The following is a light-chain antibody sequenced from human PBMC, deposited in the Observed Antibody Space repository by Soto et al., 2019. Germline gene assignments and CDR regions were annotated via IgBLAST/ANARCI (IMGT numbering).Light chain of an antibody. J-gene: IGKJ2*01. V-gene: IGKV3-15*01. Sequence: EIVMTQSPATLSVSPGESATLSCRASQSVSSNLAWYQQKPGQAPRLLIYGASTRATGIPARFSGRGSATEFTLTISSLQSEDSAVYYCQQCNDWPHTFGQGTKLEI. CDR1: QSVSSN. CDR3: QQCNDWPHT. CDR2: GAS.